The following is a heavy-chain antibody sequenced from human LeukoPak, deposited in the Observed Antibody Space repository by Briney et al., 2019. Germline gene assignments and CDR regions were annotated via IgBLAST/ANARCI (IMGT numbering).Heavy chain of an antibody. D-gene: IGHD2-2*01. CDR1: GGSFSGYY. CDR2: INHSGST. V-gene: IGHV4-34*01. J-gene: IGHJ6*03. CDR3: ARGKDIVVVPATYYYYYMDV. Sequence: SETLSLTCAVYGGSFSGYYWSWIRQPPGKGLEWIGEINHSGSTNYNPSLKSRVTISVDTSKNQFSLKLSSVTAADTAMYYCARGKDIVVVPATYYYYYMDVWGKGTTVTVSS.